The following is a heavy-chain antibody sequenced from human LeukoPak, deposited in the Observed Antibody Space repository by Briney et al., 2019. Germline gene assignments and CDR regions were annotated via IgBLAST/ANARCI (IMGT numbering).Heavy chain of an antibody. J-gene: IGHJ6*02. D-gene: IGHD5-24*01. CDR1: GFTVSSNY. V-gene: IGHV3-53*01. CDR3: ARDLSRQDGYYYGMDV. Sequence: GGSLRLSCAASGFTVSSNYMSWVRQAPGKGLEWVSVIYSGGSTYYADSVKGRFTISRDNSKNTLYLQMNSLRAEDTAVYYCARDLSRQDGYYYGMDVWGQGTTVTVSS. CDR2: IYSGGST.